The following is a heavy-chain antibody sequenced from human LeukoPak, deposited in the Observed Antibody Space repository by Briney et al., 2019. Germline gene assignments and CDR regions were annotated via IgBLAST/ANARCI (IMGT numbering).Heavy chain of an antibody. Sequence: SETLSLTCTVSGRPISPYYWSWIRQPAGKGLECVGRIYSSWNTDYNPSLKSRVTISVDKSKIQFSLKLSSMTAADTAVYYCARDCSGNSCYSYWGQGTLVTVSS. V-gene: IGHV4-4*07. CDR3: ARDCSGNSCYSY. J-gene: IGHJ4*02. CDR1: GRPISPYY. CDR2: IYSSWNT. D-gene: IGHD2-15*01.